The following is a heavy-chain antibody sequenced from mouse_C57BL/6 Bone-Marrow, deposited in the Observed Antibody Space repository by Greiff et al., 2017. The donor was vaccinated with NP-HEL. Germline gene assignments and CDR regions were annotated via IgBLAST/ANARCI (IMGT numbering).Heavy chain of an antibody. CDR1: GFTFSSYA. CDR2: ISDGGSCT. D-gene: IGHD4-1*01. J-gene: IGHJ3*01. CDR3: ARGGAWDGFAY. Sequence: EVQVVESGGGLVKPGGSLKLSCAASGFTFSSYAMSWVRQTPDKRLEWVATISDGGSCTYYPDNVKGRFTIYRDNAKNNLYLKMSHLKSEDTAMYYGARGGAWDGFAYWGQGTLVTVSA. V-gene: IGHV5-4*01.